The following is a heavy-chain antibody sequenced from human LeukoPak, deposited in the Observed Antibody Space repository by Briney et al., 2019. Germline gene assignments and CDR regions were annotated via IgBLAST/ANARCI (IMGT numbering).Heavy chain of an antibody. CDR1: GFTFSSYW. CDR3: ADDFWSGYYDY. V-gene: IGHV3-7*01. J-gene: IGHJ4*02. Sequence: QTGGSLRLSCAASGFTFSSYWMSWVRQAPGKGLEWVANIKQDGSEKYYVDSVKGRFTISRDNPKNTLYLQMNSLRAEDTAVYYCADDFWSGYYDYWGQGTLVTVSS. D-gene: IGHD3-3*01. CDR2: IKQDGSEK.